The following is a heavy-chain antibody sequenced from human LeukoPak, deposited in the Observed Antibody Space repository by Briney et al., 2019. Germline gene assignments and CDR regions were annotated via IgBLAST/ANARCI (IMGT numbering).Heavy chain of an antibody. D-gene: IGHD1-26*01. V-gene: IGHV4-4*07. CDR2: IYTSGST. J-gene: IGHJ3*02. Sequence: SETLSLTCTVSGGSISSYCWSWIRQPAGKGLEWIGRIYTSGSTNYNPSLKSRVTISVDTSKNQFSLKLSSVTAADTAVYYCATEGFVGARVRDIWGQGTMVTVSS. CDR1: GGSISSYC. CDR3: ATEGFVGARVRDI.